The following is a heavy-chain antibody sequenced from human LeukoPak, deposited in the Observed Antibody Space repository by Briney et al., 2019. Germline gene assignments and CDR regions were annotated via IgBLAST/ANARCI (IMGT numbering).Heavy chain of an antibody. J-gene: IGHJ5*02. D-gene: IGHD2-15*01. Sequence: SVKVSCKASGGTFSSYAISWVRQAPGQGLKWMGGIIPIFGTANYAQKFQGRVTITADESTSTAYMELSSLRSEDTAVYYCARGARLFSGGSLGGGFDPWGQGTLVTVSS. CDR2: IIPIFGTA. V-gene: IGHV1-69*13. CDR3: ARGARLFSGGSLGGGFDP. CDR1: GGTFSSYA.